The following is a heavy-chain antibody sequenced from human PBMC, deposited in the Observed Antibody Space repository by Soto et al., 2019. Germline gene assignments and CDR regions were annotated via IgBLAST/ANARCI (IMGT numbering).Heavy chain of an antibody. CDR2: ISYDGSNK. V-gene: IGHV3-30-3*01. CDR3: AGELRYFDWLLLGDY. J-gene: IGHJ4*02. D-gene: IGHD3-9*01. CDR1: GFTFSSYA. Sequence: QVQLVESGGGVVQPGRSLRLSCAASGFTFSSYAMHWVRQAPGKGLEWVAVISYDGSNKYYADSVKGRFTISRDNSKNTLYLQMNSLRAEDTAVYYCAGELRYFDWLLLGDYWGERSLVTVCS.